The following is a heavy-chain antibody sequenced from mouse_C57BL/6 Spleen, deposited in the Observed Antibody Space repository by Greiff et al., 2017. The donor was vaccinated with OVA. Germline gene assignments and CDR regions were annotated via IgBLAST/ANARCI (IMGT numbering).Heavy chain of an antibody. CDR1: GYSITSGYY. J-gene: IGHJ2*01. CDR3: ARVDYYGSSSYYFDY. V-gene: IGHV3-6*01. Sequence: ESGPGLVKPSQSLSLTCSVTGYSITSGYYWNWIRQFPGNKLEWMGYISYDGSNNYNPSLKNRISITRDTSKNQFFLKLNSVTTEDTATYYCARVDYYGSSSYYFDYWGQGTTLTVSS. D-gene: IGHD1-1*01. CDR2: ISYDGSN.